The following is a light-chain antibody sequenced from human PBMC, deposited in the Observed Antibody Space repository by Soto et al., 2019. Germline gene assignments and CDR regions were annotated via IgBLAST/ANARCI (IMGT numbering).Light chain of an antibody. CDR2: EVN. CDR1: SSDIGGYNF. V-gene: IGLV2-14*01. CDR3: SSFTTSSTLVV. Sequence: QSALTQPASVSGSPGQSITISCTGTSSDIGGYNFVSWYQHHPGKAPKLMIYEVNNRPSGVSSRFSGSKSGNTASLTISGRQTEDEADYYCSSFTTSSTLVVFGGGTKVTVL. J-gene: IGLJ2*01.